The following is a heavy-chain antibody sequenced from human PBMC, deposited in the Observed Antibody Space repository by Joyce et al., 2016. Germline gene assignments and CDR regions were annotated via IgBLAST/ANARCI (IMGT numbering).Heavy chain of an antibody. Sequence: EVQLVESGGGLVQPGGSLRLSCAVSGFTFSNFWMSWVRQAPGKGLEWVANIRQDGNEEYYVDAVKGRFTISRDNAKNSLYLQMNSLRAEDTAVYYCAGETYYFDYWGQGTLVTVSS. CDR1: GFTFSNFW. CDR2: IRQDGNEE. V-gene: IGHV3-7*01. J-gene: IGHJ4*02. CDR3: AGETYYFDY.